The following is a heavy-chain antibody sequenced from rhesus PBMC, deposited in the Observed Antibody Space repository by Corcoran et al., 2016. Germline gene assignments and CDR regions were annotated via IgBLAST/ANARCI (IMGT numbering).Heavy chain of an antibody. J-gene: IGHJ6*01. CDR2: ISYSGST. V-gene: IGHV4-122*02. CDR1: GGSISSSYYF. D-gene: IGHD3-16*01. Sequence: QVQLQESGPGLVKPSETLSLPCAVSGGSISSSYYFWSWIRQAPGKGLEWIGYISYSGSTRYNPSLKSRVTISRDTSKNQFSLKLNSVTAADTAVYYCARYSGSLYGLDSWGQGVVVTVSS. CDR3: ARYSGSLYGLDS.